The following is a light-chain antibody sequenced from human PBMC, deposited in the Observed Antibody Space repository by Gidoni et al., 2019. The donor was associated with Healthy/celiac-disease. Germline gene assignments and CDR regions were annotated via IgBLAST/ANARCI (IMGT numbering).Light chain of an antibody. CDR1: QSFSSD. V-gene: IGKV3-15*01. Sequence: IVVTQSLATLSVSPGERDTLSCRASQSFSSDLAWYQQKPGQAPRLLSYGASTRATGIPARFSGSGSGTEFTLTISSLQSEDFAVYYCQQYNTWPPLTFGGGTKVEIK. CDR3: QQYNTWPPLT. CDR2: GAS. J-gene: IGKJ4*01.